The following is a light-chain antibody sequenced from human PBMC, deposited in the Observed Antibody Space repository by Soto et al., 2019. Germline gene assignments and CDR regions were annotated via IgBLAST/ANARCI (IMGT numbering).Light chain of an antibody. V-gene: IGKV3-20*01. CDR3: QQYGSSSWT. CDR1: QNVSSSY. CDR2: GTS. Sequence: EIVLTQSPGTLSLSPGERANLSCRASQNVSSSYLAWYQQKPGQAPRLLIYGTSSRATAIPDRFSGSGSGTDFTLTISRLEPEDFAVYYCQQYGSSSWTFGQGTKVEIK. J-gene: IGKJ1*01.